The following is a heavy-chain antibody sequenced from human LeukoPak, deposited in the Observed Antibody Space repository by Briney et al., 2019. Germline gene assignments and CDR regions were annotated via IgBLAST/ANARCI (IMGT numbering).Heavy chain of an antibody. V-gene: IGHV4-61*02. D-gene: IGHD2-21*02. Sequence: SETLSLTCTVSGGPINSGTYYWSWIRQPAGEGLEWIGRISTSGSTNYNPSLKSRVTMSVDTSKNQFSLMLSSVTAADTAVYYCARDADCGGDCFSFDYWGQGTLVTVSS. CDR1: GGPINSGTYY. CDR2: ISTSGST. J-gene: IGHJ4*02. CDR3: ARDADCGGDCFSFDY.